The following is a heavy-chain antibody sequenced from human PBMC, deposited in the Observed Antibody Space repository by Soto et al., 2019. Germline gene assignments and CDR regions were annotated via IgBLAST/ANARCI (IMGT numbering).Heavy chain of an antibody. D-gene: IGHD6-19*01. V-gene: IGHV3-23*01. J-gene: IGHJ4*02. CDR3: ANLGSGWYSAPEIDY. CDR2: ISGSGGST. CDR1: GFTFSSYA. Sequence: GGSLRLSCAASGFTFSSYAMSWVRPATGKGLEWVSAISGSGGSTYYADSVKGRFTISRDNSKNTLYLQMNSLRAEDTAVYYCANLGSGWYSAPEIDYWGQGTLVTVSS.